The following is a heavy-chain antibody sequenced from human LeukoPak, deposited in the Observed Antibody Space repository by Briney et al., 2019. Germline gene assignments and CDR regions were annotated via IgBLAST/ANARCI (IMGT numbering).Heavy chain of an antibody. D-gene: IGHD3-10*01. Sequence: SETLSLTCTVSGGSISSSSYYWGWIRQPPGKGLEWIGSIYYSRSTYYNPSLKSRVTISVDTSKNQFSLKLSPVTAADTAVYCCARHSCRGGYWGQGTLVTVSS. J-gene: IGHJ4*02. CDR1: GGSISSSSYY. CDR2: IYYSRST. CDR3: ARHSCRGGY. V-gene: IGHV4-39*01.